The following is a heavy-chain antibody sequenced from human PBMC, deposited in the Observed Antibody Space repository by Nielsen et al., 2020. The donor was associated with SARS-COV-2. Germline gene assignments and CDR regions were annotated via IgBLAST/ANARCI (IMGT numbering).Heavy chain of an antibody. J-gene: IGHJ3*02. CDR1: GFTFSSYS. CDR3: ARDEDTYYYDSSGYDAFDI. CDR2: ISSSSSTI. D-gene: IGHD3-22*01. Sequence: GGSLRLSCAASGFTFSSYSMNWVRQAPGKGLEWVSYISSSSSTIYYADSVKGRFTISRDNSKNTLYLQMNSLRAEDTAVYYCARDEDTYYYDSSGYDAFDIWGQGTMVTVSS. V-gene: IGHV3-48*01.